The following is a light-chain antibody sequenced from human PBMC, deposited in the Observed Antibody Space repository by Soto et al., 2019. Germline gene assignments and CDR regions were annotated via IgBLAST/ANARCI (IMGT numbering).Light chain of an antibody. CDR3: QSYDISLHNYV. J-gene: IGLJ1*01. CDR2: GDN. Sequence: QSVLTQPPSVSGAPGQRVTISCTGSSSNIGAGYDVHWYQQRPGTAPKLLIYGDNNRPSGVPDRFSGSKSGTSASLAITRLQAEDEADYYCQSYDISLHNYVFGTGTQVTV. V-gene: IGLV1-40*01. CDR1: SSNIGAGYD.